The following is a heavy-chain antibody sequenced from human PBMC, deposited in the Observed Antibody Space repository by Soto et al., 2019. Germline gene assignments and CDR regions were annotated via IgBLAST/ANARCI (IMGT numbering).Heavy chain of an antibody. J-gene: IGHJ4*02. CDR1: GFTFSSYA. V-gene: IGHV3-23*01. Sequence: GGSLRLSCAASGFTFSSYAMSWVRQAPGKGLEWVSAISGSGGSTYYADSVKGRFTISRDNSKNTLYLQMNSLRAEDTAVYYCAKPSLYYYDSSGYYLDYWGQGTLVTVSS. CDR2: ISGSGGST. D-gene: IGHD3-22*01. CDR3: AKPSLYYYDSSGYYLDY.